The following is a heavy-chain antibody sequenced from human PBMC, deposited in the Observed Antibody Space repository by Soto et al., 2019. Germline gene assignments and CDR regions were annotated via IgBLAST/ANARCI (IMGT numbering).Heavy chain of an antibody. CDR2: ISYDGSNK. CDR3: ARDEVVVPAAPASEFDY. J-gene: IGHJ4*02. D-gene: IGHD2-2*01. Sequence: QVQLVESGGGVVQPGRSLRLSCAASGFTFSSYAMHWVRQAPGKGLEWVAVISYDGSNKYYADSVKGRFTISRDNSKNMLYLQMNSLRAEDTAVYYCARDEVVVPAAPASEFDYWGQGTLVTVSS. CDR1: GFTFSSYA. V-gene: IGHV3-30-3*01.